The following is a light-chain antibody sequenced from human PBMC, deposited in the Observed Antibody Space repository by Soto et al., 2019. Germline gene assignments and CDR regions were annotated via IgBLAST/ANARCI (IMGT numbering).Light chain of an antibody. CDR1: QSVSTN. J-gene: IGKJ1*01. CDR3: QQYNNWPPWT. V-gene: IGKV3-15*01. CDR2: GAS. Sequence: EIVMTQSPATLSVSPGERATLSCRASQSVSTNLAWYQQKPGQAPRLLFYGASTRATGSPARFSGSGSGTESTLTISSLQSEDFAVYYCQQYNNWPPWTFGQGTKVEIK.